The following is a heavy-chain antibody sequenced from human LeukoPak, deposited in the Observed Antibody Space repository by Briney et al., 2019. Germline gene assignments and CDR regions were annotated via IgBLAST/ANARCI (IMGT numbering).Heavy chain of an antibody. CDR3: ARELVPNYYDSSGYYYDY. CDR2: ISSSSSYI. J-gene: IGHJ4*02. D-gene: IGHD3-22*01. CDR1: GFTFSSYS. V-gene: IGHV3-21*01. Sequence: PGGSLRLSCAASGFTFSSYSMNWVRQAPGKGLEWVPSISSSSSYIYYADSVKGRFTTSRDNAKNSLYLQMNSLRAEDTAVYYCARELVPNYYDSSGYYYDYWGQGTLVTVSS.